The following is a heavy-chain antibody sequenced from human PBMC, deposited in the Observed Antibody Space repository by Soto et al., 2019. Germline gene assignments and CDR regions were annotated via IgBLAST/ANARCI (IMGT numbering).Heavy chain of an antibody. Sequence: EVQLVESGGGLVKPGGSLRLSCAASGFTFRSYSMNWVRQAPGKGLEWVSSISSSSSYIYYADSVKGRFTISRANAKNSLYLQMNSLRAEDTAVYYCARDLVGPTVTTFDYWGQGTLVTVSS. D-gene: IGHD4-17*01. CDR1: GFTFRSYS. J-gene: IGHJ4*02. V-gene: IGHV3-21*01. CDR2: ISSSSSYI. CDR3: ARDLVGPTVTTFDY.